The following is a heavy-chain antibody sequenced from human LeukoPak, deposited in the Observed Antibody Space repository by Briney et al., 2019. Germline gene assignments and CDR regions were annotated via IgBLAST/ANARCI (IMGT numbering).Heavy chain of an antibody. V-gene: IGHV4-31*03. CDR1: GGSISSGGYY. J-gene: IGHJ6*02. CDR2: IYYSGST. Sequence: SETLSLTCTVSGGSISSGGYYWSWIRQHPGKGLEWIGYIYYSGSTYYNPSLKSRVTISVDTSKNQFSLKLGSVTAADTAVYYCAREVYDFWSGSQIDGMDVWGQGTTVTVSS. D-gene: IGHD3-3*01. CDR3: AREVYDFWSGSQIDGMDV.